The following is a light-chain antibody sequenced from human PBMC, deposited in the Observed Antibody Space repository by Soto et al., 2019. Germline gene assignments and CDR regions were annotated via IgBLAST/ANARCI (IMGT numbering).Light chain of an antibody. CDR2: RNN. CDR1: SSNIGSNY. V-gene: IGLV1-47*01. J-gene: IGLJ3*02. CDR3: AAWDDSLSGLV. Sequence: QSVLTQPPSASGTPGQRVTISCSGSSSNIGSNYVYWYQQLPGTAPKLLIYRNNQRPSGVPDRFSGSKSGTSASLAISGLGSGGEADYYCAAWDDSLSGLVFGGGTKVTVL.